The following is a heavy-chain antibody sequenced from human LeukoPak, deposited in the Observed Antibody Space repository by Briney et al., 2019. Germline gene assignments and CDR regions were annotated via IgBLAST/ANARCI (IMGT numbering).Heavy chain of an antibody. J-gene: IGHJ4*02. V-gene: IGHV1-8*02. D-gene: IGHD2-15*01. CDR2: MNPNSGNT. Sequence: ASVKVSCKASGYTFTSYGISWVRQAPGQGLEWMGWMNPNSGNTGYAQKFQGRVTMTRNTSISTAYMELSSLRSEDTAMYYCARAGEYCSGGSCYSGVYFDYWGQGTLVTVSS. CDR3: ARAGEYCSGGSCYSGVYFDY. CDR1: GYTFTSYG.